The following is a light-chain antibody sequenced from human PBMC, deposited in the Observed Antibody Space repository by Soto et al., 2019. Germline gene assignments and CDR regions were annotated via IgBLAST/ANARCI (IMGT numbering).Light chain of an antibody. J-gene: IGKJ1*01. CDR1: QSISNH. CDR2: AAS. Sequence: DIQMTQSPSSLSASVEDRVIITCRASQSISNHLNWYQQKPGKAPKLLIFAASSLQSGVPSRFSGSRSGPDFTLTISSLQPEDFVTHYCQQRYSIPPTLDHGTQVDIK. V-gene: IGKV1-39*01. CDR3: QQRYSIPPT.